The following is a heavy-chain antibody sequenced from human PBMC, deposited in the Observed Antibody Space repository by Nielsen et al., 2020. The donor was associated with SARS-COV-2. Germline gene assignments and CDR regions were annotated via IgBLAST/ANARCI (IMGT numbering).Heavy chain of an antibody. D-gene: IGHD4-23*01. CDR1: GFTFSSYD. J-gene: IGHJ6*02. CDR2: IGTAGDT. Sequence: GGSLRLSCAASGFTFSSYDMHWVRQATGKGLEWVSAIGTAGDTYYPGSVKGRFTISRENAKNSLYLQMNSLRAGDTAVYYCARAHYGGNYYYYYGMDVWGQGTMVTVSS. V-gene: IGHV3-13*04. CDR3: ARAHYGGNYYYYYGMDV.